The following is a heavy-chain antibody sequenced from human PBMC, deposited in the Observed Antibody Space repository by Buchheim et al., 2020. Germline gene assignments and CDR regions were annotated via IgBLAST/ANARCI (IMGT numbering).Heavy chain of an antibody. CDR3: ASHTTPLEPHQLYFYYYGMDV. Sequence: QVQLLESGPGLVKPSQTLSVTCTVSGGFISSGSYYWSWIRQPAGKGLEWIGRVHTSGSTHYNRSLKSRVTIFLDTSKNQFFLTLNSVTAADTAVYYCASHTTPLEPHQLYFYYYGMDVWGQGT. CDR2: VHTSGST. J-gene: IGHJ6*02. V-gene: IGHV4-61*02. D-gene: IGHD1-1*01. CDR1: GGFISSGSYY.